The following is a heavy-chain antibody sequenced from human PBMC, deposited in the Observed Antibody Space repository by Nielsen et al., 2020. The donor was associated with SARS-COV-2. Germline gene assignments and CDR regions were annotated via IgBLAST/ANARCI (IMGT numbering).Heavy chain of an antibody. D-gene: IGHD3-3*01. J-gene: IGHJ5*02. CDR1: GGSISSSNW. Sequence: SETLSLTCAVSGGSISSSNWWSWVRQPPGQGLEWIGEIYHSGSTNYNPSLKSRVTISVDTSKNQFSLKLSSVTAADTAVYYCARPLGYDFWSGYYENWFDPWGQGTLVTVSS. CDR3: ARPLGYDFWSGYYENWFDP. CDR2: IYHSGST. V-gene: IGHV4-4*02.